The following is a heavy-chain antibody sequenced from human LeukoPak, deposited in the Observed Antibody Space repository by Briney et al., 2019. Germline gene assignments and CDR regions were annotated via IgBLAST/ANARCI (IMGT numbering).Heavy chain of an antibody. J-gene: IGHJ4*02. CDR1: GFTFSSYA. CDR2: IYSGGST. D-gene: IGHD3-16*01. V-gene: IGHV3-66*01. CDR3: ARNALAD. Sequence: PGGSLRLSCAASGFTFSSYAMSWVRQAPGKGLEWVSVIYSGGSTYYADSVKGRFTISRDNSKNTLFLQMNSLTAEDTAVYYCARNALADWGQGTLVTVSS.